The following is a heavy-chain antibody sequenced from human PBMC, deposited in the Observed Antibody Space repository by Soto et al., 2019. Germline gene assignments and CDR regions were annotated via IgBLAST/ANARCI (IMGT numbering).Heavy chain of an antibody. CDR2: ISAYNGNT. V-gene: IGHV1-18*01. D-gene: IGHD2-2*02. Sequence: ASVKVSCKASGYTFTSYGISWVRQAPGQGLEWMGWISAYNGNTNYAQKLQGRVTMTTDTSTSTAYMELRSLRSDDTAVYYCARRGDIVVVPAAIHGPFEDYWGQGTLVTVSS. CDR1: GYTFTSYG. CDR3: ARRGDIVVVPAAIHGPFEDY. J-gene: IGHJ4*02.